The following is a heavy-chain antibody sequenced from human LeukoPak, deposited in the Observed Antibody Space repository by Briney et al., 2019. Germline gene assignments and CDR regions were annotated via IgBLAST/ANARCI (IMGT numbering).Heavy chain of an antibody. CDR3: ARELIYGSGSYSTYNWFDP. CDR1: GGSISSYY. J-gene: IGHJ5*02. D-gene: IGHD3-10*01. CDR2: IYYSGST. V-gene: IGHV4-59*01. Sequence: SETLSLTCTVSGGSISSYYWSWIRQPPGKGLKWIGYIYYSGSTNYNPSLKSRVTISVDTSKNQFSLKLSSVTAADTAVYYCARELIYGSGSYSTYNWFDPWGQGTLVTVSS.